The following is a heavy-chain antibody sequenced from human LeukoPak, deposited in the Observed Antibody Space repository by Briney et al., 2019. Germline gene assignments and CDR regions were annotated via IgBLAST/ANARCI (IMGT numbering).Heavy chain of an antibody. V-gene: IGHV3-49*03. Sequence: PGGSLRLSCTASGFTPGDYAMSCFREAPGKGRGWVGFIRSKAYGGTTEYAASVKGRFTNSRDDSNSIAYLQMNSLKTEDTAVYYCTRDLGQLDYFDYWGQGTLVTVSS. CDR3: TRDLGQLDYFDY. D-gene: IGHD6-6*01. CDR1: GFTPGDYA. CDR2: IRSKAYGGTT. J-gene: IGHJ4*02.